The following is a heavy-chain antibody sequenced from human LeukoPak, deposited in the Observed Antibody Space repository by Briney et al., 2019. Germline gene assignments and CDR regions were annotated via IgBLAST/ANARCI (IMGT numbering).Heavy chain of an antibody. D-gene: IGHD6-19*01. Sequence: PGGSLRLSCAASGFTFSSYLMSWVRQAPGKGLEWVANIKQDGSEKYYVDSVKGRFTISRDNAKNSLYLQMNSLRAEDTAVYYCARDGQWLVPIDYWGQGTLVTVSS. CDR2: IKQDGSEK. CDR3: ARDGQWLVPIDY. CDR1: GFTFSSYL. J-gene: IGHJ4*02. V-gene: IGHV3-7*01.